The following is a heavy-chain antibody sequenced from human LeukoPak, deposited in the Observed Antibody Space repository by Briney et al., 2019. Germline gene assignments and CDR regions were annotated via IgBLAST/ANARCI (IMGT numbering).Heavy chain of an antibody. V-gene: IGHV3-21*01. CDR1: GFTFRTYS. CDR2: ISGSSSYI. Sequence: GGSLRLSCAASGFTFRTYSMNWVRQAPGKGLEWVSSISGSSSYIYYADSLKARFTISRDNAKNSLYLQMNSLRAEDTAVYYCARDKYDILTGAFDYWGQGTLVTVSS. D-gene: IGHD3-9*01. J-gene: IGHJ4*02. CDR3: ARDKYDILTGAFDY.